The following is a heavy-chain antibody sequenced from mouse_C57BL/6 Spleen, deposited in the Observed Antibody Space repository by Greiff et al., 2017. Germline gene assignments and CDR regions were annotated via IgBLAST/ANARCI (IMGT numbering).Heavy chain of an antibody. D-gene: IGHD2-5*01. CDR2: IYPGDGDT. CDR1: GYAFSSSW. Sequence: QVQLKESGPELVKPGASVKISCKASGYAFSSSWMNWVKQRPGKGLEWIGRIYPGDGDTNYNGKFKGKATLTADKSSSTAYMQLSSLTSEDSAVYFCATYYSKNWYYDVWGTGTTVTVSS. V-gene: IGHV1-82*01. CDR3: ATYYSKNWYYDV. J-gene: IGHJ1*03.